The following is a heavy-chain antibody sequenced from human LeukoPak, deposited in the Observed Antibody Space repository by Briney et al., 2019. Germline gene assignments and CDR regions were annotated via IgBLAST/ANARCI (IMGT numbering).Heavy chain of an antibody. D-gene: IGHD2-21*02. CDR1: GFIFKNFW. CDR3: ARDQGGSYNGGDYDAFDI. J-gene: IGHJ3*02. Sequence: PGGSLRLSCAASGFIFKNFWMTWVRQAPGKGLEWVANIKRDGSDRYYVDSVKGRFTISRDNAKNSLFLQMNSLRAEDTAVYYCARDQGGSYNGGDYDAFDIWGQGTMVTVSS. V-gene: IGHV3-7*01. CDR2: IKRDGSDR.